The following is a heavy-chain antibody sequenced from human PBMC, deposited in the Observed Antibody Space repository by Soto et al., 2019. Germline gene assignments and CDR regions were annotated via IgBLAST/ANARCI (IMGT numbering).Heavy chain of an antibody. J-gene: IGHJ4*02. CDR2: ISAYNGNT. Sequence: GASVKVSCKASGYTFTSYAMHWVRQAPGQGLEWMGWISAYNGNTNYAQKLQGRVTMTTDTSTSTAYMELRSLRSDDTAVYYCARWYYYDSSGYYYHFDYWGQGTLVTVSS. D-gene: IGHD3-22*01. V-gene: IGHV1-18*01. CDR3: ARWYYYDSSGYYYHFDY. CDR1: GYTFTSYA.